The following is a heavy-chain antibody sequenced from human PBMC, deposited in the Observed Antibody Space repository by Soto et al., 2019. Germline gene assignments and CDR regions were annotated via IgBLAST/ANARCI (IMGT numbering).Heavy chain of an antibody. CDR1: GFTFSSYG. J-gene: IGHJ5*02. Sequence: QVQLVESGGGVVQPGRSLRLSCAASGFTFSSYGMHWVRQAPGKGLEWVAVISYDGSNKYYADSVKGRFTISRDNSKNTLYLQMNSLRAEDTAVYYCAKEEPRFISPNNWFDPWGQGTLVTVSS. CDR3: AKEEPRFISPNNWFDP. CDR2: ISYDGSNK. D-gene: IGHD3-3*01. V-gene: IGHV3-30*18.